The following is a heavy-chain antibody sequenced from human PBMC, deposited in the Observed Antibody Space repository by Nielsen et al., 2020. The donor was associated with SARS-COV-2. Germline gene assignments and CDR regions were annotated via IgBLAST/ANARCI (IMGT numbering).Heavy chain of an antibody. J-gene: IGHJ3*02. V-gene: IGHV4-39*02. D-gene: IGHD2-2*01. CDR3: ARGDIAVVPAAMFRGDDAFDI. Sequence: GSLRLSCTVSGGSLSSRNYYWGWIRQPPGKGLEWIGTIYYSGSVSYNPSLRSRVTISVDTSKKHFSLKLTSVTAADTAVYFCARGDIAVVPAAMFRGDDAFDIWGQGAMVRVSS. CDR1: GGSLSSRNYY. CDR2: IYYSGSV.